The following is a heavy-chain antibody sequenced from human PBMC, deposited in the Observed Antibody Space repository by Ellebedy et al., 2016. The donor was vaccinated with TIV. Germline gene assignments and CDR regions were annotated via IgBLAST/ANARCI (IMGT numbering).Heavy chain of an antibody. J-gene: IGHJ6*02. D-gene: IGHD2-15*01. Sequence: GESLKISCAASGFTVSSNYMSWVRQAPGKGLEWVSVIYSGGSTYYADSVKGRFTISRDNSKNPLYLQMNSLRAKDTAVYYCARNGYCSGGSCYGALSYYYGMDVWGQGTTVTVSS. CDR3: ARNGYCSGGSCYGALSYYYGMDV. V-gene: IGHV3-53*01. CDR1: GFTVSSNY. CDR2: IYSGGST.